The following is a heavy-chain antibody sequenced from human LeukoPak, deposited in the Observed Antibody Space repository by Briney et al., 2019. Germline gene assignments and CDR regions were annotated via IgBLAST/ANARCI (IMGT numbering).Heavy chain of an antibody. Sequence: PGGSLRLSCAASGFSFSSYGMSWVRQAPGKGLEWVSTIIISGSSTYYADSVKGRFTISRDNSKNTLYLQMNSLRAEDTAVYYCAKARYYGSGSYYYYMDVWGKGTTVTISS. D-gene: IGHD3-10*01. V-gene: IGHV3-23*01. CDR2: IIISGSST. CDR1: GFSFSSYG. J-gene: IGHJ6*03. CDR3: AKARYYGSGSYYYYMDV.